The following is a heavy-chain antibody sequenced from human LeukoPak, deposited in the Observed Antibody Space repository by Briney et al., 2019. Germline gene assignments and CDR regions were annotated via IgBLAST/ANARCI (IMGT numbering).Heavy chain of an antibody. D-gene: IGHD6-19*01. J-gene: IGHJ6*03. CDR3: ARGSSGWLNYYYYYYMDV. Sequence: SETLSLTCTVSGGSISGYYWNWIRQPPGKGLEWIGYIYYSGNTNYNPSLKSRVTISLDTSKNQFSLKLSSVTAADTAVYYCARGSSGWLNYYYYYYMDVWGKGTTVTVSS. V-gene: IGHV4-59*01. CDR2: IYYSGNT. CDR1: GGSISGYY.